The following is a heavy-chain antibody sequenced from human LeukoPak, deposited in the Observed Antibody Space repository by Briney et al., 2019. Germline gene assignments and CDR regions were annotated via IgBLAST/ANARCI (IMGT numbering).Heavy chain of an antibody. D-gene: IGHD2-2*02. J-gene: IGHJ4*02. CDR1: GGSFSGYY. Sequence: SETLSLTCAVYGGSFSGYYWSWIRQPPGKGLEWIGEINHSGSTNYNPSLKSRVTISVDTSKNQFSLKLSSVTAAGTAVYYCARGGSCSSTSCYTGYFDYWGQGTLVTVSS. V-gene: IGHV4-34*01. CDR3: ARGGSCSSTSCYTGYFDY. CDR2: INHSGST.